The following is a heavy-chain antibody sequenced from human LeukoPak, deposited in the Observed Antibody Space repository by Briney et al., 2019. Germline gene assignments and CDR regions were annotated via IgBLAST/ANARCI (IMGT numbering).Heavy chain of an antibody. J-gene: IGHJ6*02. CDR3: ARGVVQWSYIRYYYYGMDV. Sequence: ASVKVPCKSSAYTFTSYDINWVRQGTGQGLEWMGWMNPNSGNTGYAQKFQGRVTMTRNTSIRTSYMEMSSLRYEDTAVYYSARGVVQWSYIRYYYYGMDVWGQGTTVTVSS. CDR2: MNPNSGNT. D-gene: IGHD6-19*01. CDR1: AYTFTSYD. V-gene: IGHV1-8*01.